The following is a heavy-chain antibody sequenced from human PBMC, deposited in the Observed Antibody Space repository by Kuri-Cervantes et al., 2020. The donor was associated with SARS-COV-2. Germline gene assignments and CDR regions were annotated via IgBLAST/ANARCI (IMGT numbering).Heavy chain of an antibody. CDR2: IQDDGSNK. Sequence: GESLKISCAASGFIFSDAGMHWVRQAPGKGLEWVAFIQDDGSNKYYADSVKGRFTISRDNSKYALYLQMNSLSAADTAVYYCARDPNANHNNWFDPWGQGTLVTVSS. V-gene: IGHV3-30*02. CDR1: GFIFSDAG. D-gene: IGHD4/OR15-4a*01. CDR3: ARDPNANHNNWFDP. J-gene: IGHJ5*02.